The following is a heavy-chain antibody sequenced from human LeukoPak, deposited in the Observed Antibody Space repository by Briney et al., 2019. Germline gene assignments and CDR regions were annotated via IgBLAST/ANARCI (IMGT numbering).Heavy chain of an antibody. J-gene: IGHJ4*02. CDR3: AKDPPILRWSFDY. V-gene: IGHV3-23*01. Sequence: QTGGSLRLSCAASGYTFSTYAMSWVRRTPGKGLEWVSAITGGGGTTYYADSVKGRFTISRDNPKNTLYLQMKSLRAEDTAVYYCAKDPPILRWSFDYWGQGTLVTVSS. D-gene: IGHD4-23*01. CDR1: GYTFSTYA. CDR2: ITGGGGTT.